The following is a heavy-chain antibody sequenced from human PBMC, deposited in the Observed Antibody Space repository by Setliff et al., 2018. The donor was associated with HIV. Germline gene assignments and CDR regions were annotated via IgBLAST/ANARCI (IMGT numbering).Heavy chain of an antibody. CDR3: AKGFSRIVAVISDY. Sequence: GVLRLSCVASGFTFSTYAMSWVRQVPGKGLEWVSVIYSDGSSTYYADSVKGRFTISRDNSKNTLYLQMNSLRAEDTAIYYCAKGFSRIVAVISDYWGLGTLVTVSS. CDR1: GFTFSTYA. V-gene: IGHV3-23*03. J-gene: IGHJ4*02. CDR2: IYSDGSST. D-gene: IGHD3-22*01.